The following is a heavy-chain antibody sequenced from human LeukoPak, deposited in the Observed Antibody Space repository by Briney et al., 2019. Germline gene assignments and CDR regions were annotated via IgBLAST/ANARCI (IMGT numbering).Heavy chain of an antibody. CDR2: IYYSGST. CDR3: AREWEDSGGPFDY. J-gene: IGHJ4*02. Sequence: SETLSLTCTVSGGSISSYYWSWIRQPPGKGLEWIGYIYYSGSTNYNPSLKSRVTISVDTSKNQFSLKLSSVTAADTAVYYCAREWEDSGGPFDYWGQGTLVTVSS. D-gene: IGHD6-6*01. V-gene: IGHV4-59*12. CDR1: GGSISSYY.